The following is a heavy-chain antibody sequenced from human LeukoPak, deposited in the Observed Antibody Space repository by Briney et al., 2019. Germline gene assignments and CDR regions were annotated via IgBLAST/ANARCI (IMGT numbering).Heavy chain of an antibody. CDR3: ARDYLGYSSSSYFDY. Sequence: ASVKDSCKASAYTFTSYYMHWVRQAPGQGLEWMGIINPSGGSTSYAQKFQGRVTMTRDTSTGTVYMELSSLRSEDTAVYYCARDYLGYSSSSYFDYWGQGTLVTVSS. CDR2: INPSGGST. J-gene: IGHJ4*02. CDR1: AYTFTSYY. V-gene: IGHV1-46*01. D-gene: IGHD6-6*01.